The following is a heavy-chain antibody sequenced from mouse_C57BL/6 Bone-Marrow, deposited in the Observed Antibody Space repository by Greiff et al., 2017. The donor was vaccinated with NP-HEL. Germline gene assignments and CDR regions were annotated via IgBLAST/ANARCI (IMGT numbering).Heavy chain of an antibody. J-gene: IGHJ4*01. V-gene: IGHV1-69*01. CDR1: GYTFTSYW. CDR3: ARGASSNSYYYAMDY. CDR2: IDPSDSYP. D-gene: IGHD2-5*01. Sequence: QVQLQQPGAELVMPGASVKLSCKASGYTFTSYWMHWVKQRPGQGLEWIGEIDPSDSYPNYNQKFKGKSTLTVDKSSSTAYMQLSSLTSEDSAVYYCARGASSNSYYYAMDYWGQGTAVTVSS.